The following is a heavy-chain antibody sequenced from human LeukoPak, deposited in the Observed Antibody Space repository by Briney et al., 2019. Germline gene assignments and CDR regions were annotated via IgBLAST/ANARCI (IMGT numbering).Heavy chain of an antibody. D-gene: IGHD2-15*01. J-gene: IGHJ5*02. CDR1: RSRVTNYW. V-gene: IGHV5-51*01. Sequence: GESLKSSCKASRSRVTNYWIGRVRQMPGKGLEWIGIIYSGDSETRYSPSFQGRVAISVDKSINTAFLQWSSLKASDTAIYYCARHLRGYCSGGTCWDNWLDPWGQGTLVTVSS. CDR2: IYSGDSET. CDR3: ARHLRGYCSGGTCWDNWLDP.